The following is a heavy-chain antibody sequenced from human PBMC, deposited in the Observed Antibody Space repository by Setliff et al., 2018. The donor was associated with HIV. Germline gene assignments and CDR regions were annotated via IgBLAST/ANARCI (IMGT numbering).Heavy chain of an antibody. V-gene: IGHV1-69*13. J-gene: IGHJ5*01. Sequence: ASVKVSCKTSGGTFSSFVITWVRQAPGQGLEWMGGIIPMYDTRNYAQKFQGRVTITADESTSTAYMELSSLRSEDTAVYYCARSRTDDGSGRYYNNDWFDSWGQGTLVTSPQ. CDR3: ARSRTDDGSGRYYNNDWFDS. CDR2: IIPMYDTR. CDR1: GGTFSSFV. D-gene: IGHD3-10*01.